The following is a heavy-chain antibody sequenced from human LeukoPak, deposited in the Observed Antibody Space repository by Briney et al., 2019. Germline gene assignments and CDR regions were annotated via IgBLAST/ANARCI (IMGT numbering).Heavy chain of an antibody. CDR3: ARDGEFWSGYSYYYYMDV. CDR2: IIPIFGTA. Sequence: SVKVSCKASGGTFSSYAISWVRQAPGQGLEWMGGIIPIFGTANYAQKFQGRVTITADESTSTAYMELSSLRSEDTAVYYCARDGEFWSGYSYYYYMDVWGKGTTVTVSS. V-gene: IGHV1-69*13. D-gene: IGHD3-3*01. J-gene: IGHJ6*03. CDR1: GGTFSSYA.